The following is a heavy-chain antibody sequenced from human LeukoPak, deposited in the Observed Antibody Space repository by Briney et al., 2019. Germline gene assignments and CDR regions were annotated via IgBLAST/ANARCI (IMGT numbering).Heavy chain of an antibody. CDR2: IHYSGST. V-gene: IGHV4-61*08. D-gene: IGHD6-13*01. Sequence: SETLSLTCTVSGGSISSGDYYWSWIRQPPGKALEWIGYIHYSGSTNYNPSLKSRVTISVDTSKNQFSLKLSSVTPADTAVYYCARSNSSSWDVAFDIWGQGTMVTVSS. CDR1: GGSISSGDYY. J-gene: IGHJ3*02. CDR3: ARSNSSSWDVAFDI.